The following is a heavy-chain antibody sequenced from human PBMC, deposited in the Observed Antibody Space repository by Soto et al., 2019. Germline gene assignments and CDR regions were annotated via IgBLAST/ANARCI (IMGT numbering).Heavy chain of an antibody. CDR1: GGTFSSYA. J-gene: IGHJ4*02. CDR3: ARSGARYYGSGSYYDY. CDR2: IIPIFDTA. D-gene: IGHD3-10*01. Sequence: QVQLVQSGAEVKKPGSSVKVSCKASGGTFSSYAISWVRQAPGQGLEWMGGIIPIFDTANYAQKFQGRVTITADESTSTAYMELSSLRSEDTAVYYCARSGARYYGSGSYYDYWGQGTLVTVSS. V-gene: IGHV1-69*01.